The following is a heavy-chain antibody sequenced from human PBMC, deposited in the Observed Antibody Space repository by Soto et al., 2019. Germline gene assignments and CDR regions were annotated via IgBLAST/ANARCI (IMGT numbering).Heavy chain of an antibody. Sequence: ASLKVSCKASGYTFTGYYMHWVRQAPGQGLEWMVWINPNSGGTNYAQKFPGRVTMTRGTSISTAYMEVSRLRSNDTAVYYCARDQNIVGVPAADYYYYGMDVWGQGTTVAVYS. CDR2: INPNSGGT. D-gene: IGHD2-2*01. CDR1: GYTFTGYY. J-gene: IGHJ6*02. V-gene: IGHV1-2*02. CDR3: ARDQNIVGVPAADYYYYGMDV.